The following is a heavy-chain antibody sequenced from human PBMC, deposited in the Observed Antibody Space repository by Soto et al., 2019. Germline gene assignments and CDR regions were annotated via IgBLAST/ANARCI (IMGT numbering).Heavy chain of an antibody. CDR1: GFTFSDAW. V-gene: IGHV3-15*07. J-gene: IGHJ4*01. CDR3: RRGRISGDYNDY. D-gene: IGHD3-3*02. Sequence: EVQLVESGGGLVKPGGSLRLSCAASGFTFSDAWMMWVRQAPGKGLEWVGRIKSRTDGGTTDYAPAVEGRFTISRDDSRDTLYLQMKSLKTEHSALYSCRRGRISGDYNDYWGHGNLVPLS. CDR2: IKSRTDGGTT.